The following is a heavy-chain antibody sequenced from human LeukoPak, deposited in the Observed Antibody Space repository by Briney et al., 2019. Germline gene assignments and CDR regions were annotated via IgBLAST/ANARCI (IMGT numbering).Heavy chain of an antibody. V-gene: IGHV4-39*01. Sequence: SETLSLTCIVSGGSISSSSYYWGWIRQPPGKGLEWIGSIYYSGSTYYNPSLKSRVTISVDTSKNQFSLKLSSVTAADTAVYYCARGRSGWYLYWGQGTLVTVSS. CDR1: GGSISSSSYY. J-gene: IGHJ4*02. CDR2: IYYSGST. D-gene: IGHD6-19*01. CDR3: ARGRSGWYLY.